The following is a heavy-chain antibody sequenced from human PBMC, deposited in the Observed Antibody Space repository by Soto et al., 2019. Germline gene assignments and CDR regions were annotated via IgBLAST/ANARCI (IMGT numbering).Heavy chain of an antibody. J-gene: IGHJ6*02. CDR1: GFTFSNAW. D-gene: IGHD3-10*01. CDR2: IKSKTDGGTT. Sequence: PGGSLRLSCAASGFTFSNAWMNWVRQAPGKGLEWVGRIKSKTDGGTTDYAAPVKGRFTISRDDSKNTLYLQMNSLKTEDTAVYYCTTVTMVRGVITPDYYYYGMDVWGQGTTVTVSS. CDR3: TTVTMVRGVITPDYYYYGMDV. V-gene: IGHV3-15*07.